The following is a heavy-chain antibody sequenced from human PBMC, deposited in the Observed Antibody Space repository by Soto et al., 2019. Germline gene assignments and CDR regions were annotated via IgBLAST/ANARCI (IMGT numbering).Heavy chain of an antibody. Sequence: EVQLLESGGGLVQPGGSLRLSCAGSGFTLSMSAVSWVRQAPGKGLEWVSYISDSGDRTYYADSVKGRFTISRDRSKNTVSLQMNALRAEDTALYYCAKDRGIIVKAGDAFDVWGQGTMVTASS. CDR3: AKDRGIIVKAGDAFDV. CDR2: ISDSGDRT. J-gene: IGHJ3*01. V-gene: IGHV3-23*01. D-gene: IGHD3-16*02. CDR1: GFTLSMSA.